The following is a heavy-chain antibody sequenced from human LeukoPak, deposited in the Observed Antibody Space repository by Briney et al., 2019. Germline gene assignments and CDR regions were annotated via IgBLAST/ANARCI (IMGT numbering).Heavy chain of an antibody. Sequence: ASVKDSCKASGYTFTGYYMHWVRQAPGQGLEGMGWINPNSGGTNYAQKFQGRVTMTRDTSISTAYMELTRLRSDDTAVYYCARERNCSGGSCSDAFDIWGQGTMVTVSS. D-gene: IGHD2-15*01. CDR2: INPNSGGT. V-gene: IGHV1-2*02. J-gene: IGHJ3*02. CDR3: ARERNCSGGSCSDAFDI. CDR1: GYTFTGYY.